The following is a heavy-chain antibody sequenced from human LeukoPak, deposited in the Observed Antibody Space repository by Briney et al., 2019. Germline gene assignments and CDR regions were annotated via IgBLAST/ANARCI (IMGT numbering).Heavy chain of an antibody. V-gene: IGHV1-2*02. CDR2: INPNSGGT. CDR3: ATNYEGYCGSSTSWAWCYFDY. J-gene: IGHJ4*02. CDR1: GYTFTGYY. Sequence: ASVKVSCKASGYTFTGYYMHWVRQAPGQGLEWMGWINPNSGGTNYAQKFQGRVTMTRDTSISTAYMELSRLRSDDTAVYYCATNYEGYCGSSTSWAWCYFDYWGQGTLVTVSS. D-gene: IGHD2-2*01.